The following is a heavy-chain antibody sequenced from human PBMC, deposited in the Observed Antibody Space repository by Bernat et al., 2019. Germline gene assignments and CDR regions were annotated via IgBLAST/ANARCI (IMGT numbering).Heavy chain of an antibody. CDR1: GGTFSSYA. Sequence: QVQLVQSGAEVKKPGSSVKVSCKASGGTFSSYAISWVRQAPGQGLEWMGRIIPILGIANYAQKLQGRVTITADKSTSTAYMELSSLRSEDTAVDYCARGVVGATLGDDAFDIWGQGTMVTVSS. J-gene: IGHJ3*02. D-gene: IGHD1-26*01. CDR2: IIPILGIA. V-gene: IGHV1-69*04. CDR3: ARGVVGATLGDDAFDI.